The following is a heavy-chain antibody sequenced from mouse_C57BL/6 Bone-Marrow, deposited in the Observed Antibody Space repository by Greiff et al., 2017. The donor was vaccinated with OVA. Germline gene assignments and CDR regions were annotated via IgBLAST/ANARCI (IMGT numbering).Heavy chain of an antibody. D-gene: IGHD1-1*01. CDR1: GYTFTSYD. J-gene: IGHJ1*03. CDR2: IYPRDGST. Sequence: VQLQQSGPELVKPGASVKLSCKASGYTFTSYDINWVKQRPGQGLEWIGWIYPRDGSTKYNEKFKGKATLTVDTSSSTAYMELHSLTSEDSAVYFCARGAHYYGSSHWYFDVWGTGTTVTVSS. CDR3: ARGAHYYGSSHWYFDV. V-gene: IGHV1-85*01.